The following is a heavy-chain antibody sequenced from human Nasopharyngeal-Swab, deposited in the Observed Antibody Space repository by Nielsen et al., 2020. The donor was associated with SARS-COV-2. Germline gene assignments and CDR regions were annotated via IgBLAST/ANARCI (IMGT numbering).Heavy chain of an antibody. CDR2: ISAYNGNT. CDR1: GYTVTSDG. D-gene: IGHD6-13*01. CDR3: ARDSIAAAGFDY. V-gene: IGHV1-18*01. J-gene: IGHJ4*02. Sequence: ASAKVCCKASGYTVTSDGISWVRQAPGQGLEWMGWISAYNGNTNYAQKLQGRVTMTTDTSTSTAYMELRSLRSDDTAVYYCARDSIAAAGFDYWGQGTLVTVSS.